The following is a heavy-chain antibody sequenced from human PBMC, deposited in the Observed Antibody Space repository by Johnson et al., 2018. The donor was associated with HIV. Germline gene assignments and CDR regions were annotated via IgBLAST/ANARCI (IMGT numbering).Heavy chain of an antibody. CDR3: AREWELLNYAFDI. V-gene: IGHV3-30-3*01. J-gene: IGHJ3*02. CDR1: GFTVSSNY. CDR2: ISFDGSNK. D-gene: IGHD1-26*01. Sequence: QMLLVESGGGLVQPGGSLRLSCAASGFTVSSNYMSWVRQAPGKGLEWVSVISFDGSNKYYADSVKGRFTISRDNSKNTLYLQMNSLRAEDTAVYYCAREWELLNYAFDIWGQGTMVTVSS.